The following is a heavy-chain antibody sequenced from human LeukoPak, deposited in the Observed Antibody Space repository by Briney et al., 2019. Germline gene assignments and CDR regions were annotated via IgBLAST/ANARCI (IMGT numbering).Heavy chain of an antibody. Sequence: PSETLSLTCTVSGGSISSSRYYWGWIRQPPGKGLEWIGSIYYSGSTYYNPSLKSRVTISVDTSKNQFSLKLNSVTAADTAVYYCARIYSSSWFLNWFDPWGQGTLVTVSS. V-gene: IGHV4-39*07. CDR2: IYYSGST. D-gene: IGHD6-13*01. CDR1: GGSISSSRYY. J-gene: IGHJ5*02. CDR3: ARIYSSSWFLNWFDP.